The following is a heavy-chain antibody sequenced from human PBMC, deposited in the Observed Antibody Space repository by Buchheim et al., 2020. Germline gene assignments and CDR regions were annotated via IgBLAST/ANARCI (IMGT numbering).Heavy chain of an antibody. CDR3: AKPDSKEWLGFFFDY. CDR2: VSSRVGYT. Sequence: EVQLLESGGDLVQPGGSLRLSCAASGFTFSSFAMSWVRQAPGKGLGWVSSVSSRVGYTSYADSVKRRFSISRDDSKNTLYLELHSLRDEDTALYYCAKPDSKEWLGFFFDYWGQGT. J-gene: IGHJ4*02. D-gene: IGHD6-19*01. V-gene: IGHV3-23*01. CDR1: GFTFSSFA.